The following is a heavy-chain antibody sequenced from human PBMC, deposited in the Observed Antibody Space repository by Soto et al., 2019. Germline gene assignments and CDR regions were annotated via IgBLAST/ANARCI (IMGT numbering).Heavy chain of an antibody. CDR2: IYYSGST. J-gene: IGHJ6*02. Sequence: SETLSLTCTVSGGSISSYYWSWIRQPPGKGLEWIGYIYYSGSTNYNPSLKSRVTISVDTSKNQFSLKLTSVTAADTAVYYCAIDLTMTSAWRGMDVWGQGTTVTFSS. D-gene: IGHD3-9*01. V-gene: IGHV4-59*12. CDR1: GGSISSYY. CDR3: AIDLTMTSAWRGMDV.